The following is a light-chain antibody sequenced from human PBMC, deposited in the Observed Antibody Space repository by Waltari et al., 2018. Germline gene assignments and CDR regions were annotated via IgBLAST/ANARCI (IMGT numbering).Light chain of an antibody. Sequence: DIQMTQSPSSLSASVGDRVTITCRASENVNNYLNWYQQKPGKAPKLLIYKASTLQSGVPSRFSGSGSGTDYTFTISSLQSEDVATYYCQHNYCTPHSFGQGTKVEIK. CDR3: QHNYCTPHS. CDR1: ENVNNY. V-gene: IGKV1-39*01. CDR2: KAS. J-gene: IGKJ2*03.